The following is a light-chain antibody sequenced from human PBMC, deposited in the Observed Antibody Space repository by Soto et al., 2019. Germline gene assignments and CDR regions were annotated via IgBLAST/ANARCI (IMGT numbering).Light chain of an antibody. J-gene: IGKJ2*01. CDR2: GAS. Sequence: ESVLTQSPGTLSLSPGERATLSCRASQSVSSSYLAWYQQKPGQAPRLLIYGASSRATGIPERFSGSGSGTDFTLTISRLEPEDFAVYYCQQYGSSPHTVGQGTKLEIK. CDR3: QQYGSSPHT. V-gene: IGKV3-20*01. CDR1: QSVSSSY.